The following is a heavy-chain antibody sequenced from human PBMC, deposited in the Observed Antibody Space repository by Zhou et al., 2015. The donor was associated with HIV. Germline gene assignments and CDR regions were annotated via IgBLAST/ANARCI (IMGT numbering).Heavy chain of an antibody. D-gene: IGHD3-10*01. V-gene: IGHV1-69*01. J-gene: IGHJ3*01. Sequence: QVQLVQSGADVKKPGASVMVSCKASGGTFSSYAISWVRQAPGQGLEWMGGIIPIFGTANYAQKFQGRVTITADESTSTAYMELSSLRSEDTAVYYCARASTMVRGARSFDYWGQGTMVTSLQ. CDR3: ARASTMVRGARSFDY. CDR1: GGTFSSYA. CDR2: IIPIFGTA.